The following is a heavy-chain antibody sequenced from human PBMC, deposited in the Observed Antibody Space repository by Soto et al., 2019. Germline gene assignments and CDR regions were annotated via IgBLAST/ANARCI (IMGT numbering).Heavy chain of an antibody. J-gene: IGHJ4*02. D-gene: IGHD3-22*01. CDR3: ARGPTYYYTNSGNYFLNY. Sequence: QVPLVQSGAEVKKPGDSVKVSCKASGYTFTTYGMSWVRQAPGQGLDWMGWISTYNGNTKYAERLQGRVTMTTDTTTSTAYMELRSLRSDETAVYYCARGPTYYYTNSGNYFLNYWGQGTLVTVSS. CDR1: GYTFTTYG. V-gene: IGHV1-18*01. CDR2: ISTYNGNT.